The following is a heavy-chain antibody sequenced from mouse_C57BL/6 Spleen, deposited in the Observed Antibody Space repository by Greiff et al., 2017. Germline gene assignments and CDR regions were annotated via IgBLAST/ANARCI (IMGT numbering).Heavy chain of an antibody. D-gene: IGHD1-1*01. V-gene: IGHV1-15*01. CDR3: TRWAYYGSPDY. J-gene: IGHJ2*01. CDR1: GYTFTDYE. CDR2: IDPETGGT. Sequence: QVQLQQSGAELVRPGASVTLSCKASGYTFTDYEMHWVKQTPVHGLAWIGAIDPETGGTAYNQKFKGKAILTADKSSSTAYMQLRSLTSEDSAVYFCTRWAYYGSPDYWGQGTTLTGSS.